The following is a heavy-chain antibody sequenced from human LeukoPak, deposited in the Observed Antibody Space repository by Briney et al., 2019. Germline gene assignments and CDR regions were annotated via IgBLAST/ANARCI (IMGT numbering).Heavy chain of an antibody. J-gene: IGHJ4*02. CDR3: ARALYYGSGNGGFDY. Sequence: GGSLRLSCAASGFTFTMFSMNWVRQAPGKGLEWIAFIRGRADTTYYAGSVQGRFTISRDNADDSVYLQMDSLRVEDTAVYYCARALYYGSGNGGFDYWGQGTLVTVSS. V-gene: IGHV3-48*01. CDR2: IRGRADTT. D-gene: IGHD3-10*01. CDR1: GFTFTMFS.